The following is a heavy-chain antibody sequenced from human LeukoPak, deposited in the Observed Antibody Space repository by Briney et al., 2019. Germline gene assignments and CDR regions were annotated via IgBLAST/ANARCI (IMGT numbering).Heavy chain of an antibody. CDR2: INHSGST. Sequence: SETLSLTCTVSGGSISSYYWSWIRQPPGKGLEWIGEINHSGSTNYNPSLKSRVTISVDTSKNQFSLKLSSVTAADTAVYYCARVGAHCSSTSCYLRHQKNNWFDPWGQGTPVTVSS. J-gene: IGHJ5*02. V-gene: IGHV4-34*01. CDR1: GGSISSYY. D-gene: IGHD2-2*01. CDR3: ARVGAHCSSTSCYLRHQKNNWFDP.